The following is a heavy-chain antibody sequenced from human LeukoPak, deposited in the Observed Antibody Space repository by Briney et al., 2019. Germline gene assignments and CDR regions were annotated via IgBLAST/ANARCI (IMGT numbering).Heavy chain of an antibody. D-gene: IGHD1-1*01. CDR3: VRYGRRANDQPFDV. Sequence: GGSLRLSCAASGFTFSSYWMSWVRQAPGKGLEWVANIKEDGSEKFHVGSVRGRFTISRDHAKNSLFLQMNSLRAEDTAVYYCVRYGRRANDQPFDVWGQGTMVTVSS. J-gene: IGHJ3*01. V-gene: IGHV3-7*01. CDR1: GFTFSSYW. CDR2: IKEDGSEK.